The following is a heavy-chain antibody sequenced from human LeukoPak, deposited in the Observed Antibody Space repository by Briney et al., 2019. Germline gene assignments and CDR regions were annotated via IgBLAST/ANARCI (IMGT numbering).Heavy chain of an antibody. CDR3: AKDMGYCSSTSCYVFDY. J-gene: IGHJ4*02. CDR1: GFTFDVYA. CDR2: ISWNSGSI. V-gene: IGHV3-9*01. D-gene: IGHD2-2*01. Sequence: PGRSLRLSCAASGFTFDVYAMHWVRQARGEGLEWVSGISWNSGSIGYADSVKGRFTISRDNAKNSLYLQMNSLRAEDTALYYCAKDMGYCSSTSCYVFDYWGQGTLVTVSS.